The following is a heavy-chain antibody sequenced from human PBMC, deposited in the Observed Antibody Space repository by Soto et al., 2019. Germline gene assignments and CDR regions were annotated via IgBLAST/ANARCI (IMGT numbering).Heavy chain of an antibody. Sequence: GGSLRLSCAASGFTFSSYWMSWVRQTPGKGLEWVANIKQDGSEKWYVDSVKGRFTISRDNAKKSLYLQMNSLRVEDTAMYYCARGDYHDTSGPFSDAFDIWGQGTRVTVSS. CDR3: ARGDYHDTSGPFSDAFDI. D-gene: IGHD3-22*01. CDR1: GFTFSSYW. J-gene: IGHJ3*02. V-gene: IGHV3-7*04. CDR2: IKQDGSEK.